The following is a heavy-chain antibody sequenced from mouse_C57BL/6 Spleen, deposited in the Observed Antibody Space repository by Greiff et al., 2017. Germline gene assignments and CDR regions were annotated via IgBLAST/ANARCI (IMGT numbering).Heavy chain of an antibody. V-gene: IGHV2-5*01. CDR2: IWRGGST. CDR3: AKSYYGLDY. Sequence: VQLQQSGPGLVQPSQSLSITCSVSGFSLTSYGVHWVRQSPGKGLEWLGVIWRGGSTDYNAAFMSRLSITTDNSKSQVFFKMNSLQSDDTAIYCCAKSYYGLDYWGQGTSVTVSS. J-gene: IGHJ4*01. CDR1: GFSLTSYG.